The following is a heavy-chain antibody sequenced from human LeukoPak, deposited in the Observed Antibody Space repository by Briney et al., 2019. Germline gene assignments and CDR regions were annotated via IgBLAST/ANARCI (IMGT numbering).Heavy chain of an antibody. D-gene: IGHD6-19*01. CDR3: AKGSGSGWYGWFDP. CDR1: GFTFRSYA. J-gene: IGHJ5*02. Sequence: GGSLRLSCAASGFTFRSYAMNWVRQAPGKGLEWVSVISDSGSSSYYGDSVKGRFTISRDNSQNTLYLQMNSLTVEDTALYYCAKGSGSGWYGWFDPWGQGTLVTVSS. CDR2: ISDSGSSS. V-gene: IGHV3-23*01.